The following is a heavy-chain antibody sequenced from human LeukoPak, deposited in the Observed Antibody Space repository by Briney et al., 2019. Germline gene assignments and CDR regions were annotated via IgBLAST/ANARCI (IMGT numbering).Heavy chain of an antibody. CDR2: ISSSSSYI. CDR3: ARISHTTVLRYFDWPYRYDAFDI. Sequence: PGGSPRLSCAASGFTFSSYSMNWVRQAPGKGLEWVSSISSSSSYIYYADSVKGRFTISRDNAKNSLYLQMNSLRAEDTAVYYCARISHTTVLRYFDWPYRYDAFDIWGQGTMVTVSS. D-gene: IGHD3-9*01. J-gene: IGHJ3*02. V-gene: IGHV3-21*01. CDR1: GFTFSSYS.